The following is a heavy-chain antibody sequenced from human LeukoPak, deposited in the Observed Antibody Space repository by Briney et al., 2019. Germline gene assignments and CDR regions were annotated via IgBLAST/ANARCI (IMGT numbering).Heavy chain of an antibody. CDR1: GFTFSSYS. V-gene: IGHV3-48*04. J-gene: IGHJ4*02. Sequence: GGSLRLSCAASGFTFSSYSMNWVRQAPGKGLEWVSYISSSSSTIYYADSVKGRFTISRDNAKNSLYLQMNSLRAEDTAVYYCARAPRKYYYDSSGYYYWGQGTLVTVSS. CDR3: ARAPRKYYYDSSGYYY. CDR2: ISSSSSTI. D-gene: IGHD3-22*01.